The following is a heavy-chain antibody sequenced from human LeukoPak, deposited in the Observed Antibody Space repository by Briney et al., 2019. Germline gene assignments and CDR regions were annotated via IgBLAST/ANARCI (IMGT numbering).Heavy chain of an antibody. D-gene: IGHD2-2*01. V-gene: IGHV4-34*01. CDR1: GGSFSGYY. CDR2: INHSGST. J-gene: IGHJ4*02. Sequence: SETLSLTCAVYGGSFSGYYWSGIRQPPGKGLEWIGEINHSGSTNYNPSLKSRVTISVDTSKNQFTLKLSSVTAADTAVYYCARLVARGYWGQGTLVTVSS. CDR3: ARLVARGY.